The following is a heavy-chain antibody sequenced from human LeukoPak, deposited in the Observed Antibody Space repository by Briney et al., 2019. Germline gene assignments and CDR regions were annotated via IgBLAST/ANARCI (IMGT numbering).Heavy chain of an antibody. CDR2: INPNSGGT. CDR1: GYTFTGYY. J-gene: IGHJ4*02. Sequence: ASVKVSCKASGYTFTGYYMHWVRQDPGQGLEWMGWINPNSGGTNYAQKFQGRVTMTRDTSISTAYMELSRLRSDDTAVYYCARDTSGSYFFDYWGQGTLVTVSS. D-gene: IGHD1-26*01. CDR3: ARDTSGSYFFDY. V-gene: IGHV1-2*02.